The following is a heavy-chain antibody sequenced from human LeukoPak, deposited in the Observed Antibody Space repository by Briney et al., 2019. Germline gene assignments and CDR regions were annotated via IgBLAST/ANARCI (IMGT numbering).Heavy chain of an antibody. CDR1: EYTFTDFA. CDR2: INTGTDDS. Sequence: ASVKVSCKASEYTFTDFAMHWVRQAPGQRLEWMGWINTGTDDSKYSQKFQGRVTITRDTSARIVYMELSSLIFEDTAVYYCARGSAWYVAYWGQGTLVTVSS. CDR3: ARGSAWYVAY. J-gene: IGHJ4*02. V-gene: IGHV1-3*04. D-gene: IGHD6-19*01.